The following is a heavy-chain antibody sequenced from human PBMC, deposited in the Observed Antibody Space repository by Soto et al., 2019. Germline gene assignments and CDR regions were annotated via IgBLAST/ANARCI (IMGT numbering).Heavy chain of an antibody. D-gene: IGHD3-10*01. CDR2: IYSGGST. CDR3: ASPYGSGNPYYYYGMDV. CDR1: GFTVSSNY. V-gene: IGHV3-53*01. Sequence: GSLRLSCAASGFTVSSNYMSWARQAPGKGLEWVSVIYSGGSTYYADSVKGRFTISRDNSKNTLYLQMNSLRAEDTAVYYCASPYGSGNPYYYYGMDVWGQGTTVTVSS. J-gene: IGHJ6*02.